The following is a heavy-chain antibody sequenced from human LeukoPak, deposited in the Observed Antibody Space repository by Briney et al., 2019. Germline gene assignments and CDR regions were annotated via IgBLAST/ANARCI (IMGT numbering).Heavy chain of an antibody. D-gene: IGHD3-3*01. CDR2: INHSGST. CDR1: GGSFSGYY. CDR3: ARPLTIFGVVPYGMDV. J-gene: IGHJ6*02. V-gene: IGHV4-34*01. Sequence: SETLSLTCAVYGGSFSGYYWSWIRQPPGKGLEWIGEINHSGSTNYNPSLKSRVTISVDTSNNQFSLKLSSVTAADTAVYYCARPLTIFGVVPYGMDVWGQGTTVTVSS.